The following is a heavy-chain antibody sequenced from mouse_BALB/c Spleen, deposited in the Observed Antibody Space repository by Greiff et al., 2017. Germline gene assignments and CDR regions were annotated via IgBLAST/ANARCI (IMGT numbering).Heavy chain of an antibody. J-gene: IGHJ2*01. D-gene: IGHD1-1*01. Sequence: EVQGVESGGGLVKPGGSLKLSCAASGFTFSSYAMSWVRQTPEKRLEWVASISSGGSTYYPDSVKGRFTISRDNARNILYLQMSSLRSEDTAMYYCARVPITTVVAHYFDYWGQGTTLTVSS. V-gene: IGHV5-6-5*01. CDR3: ARVPITTVVAHYFDY. CDR2: ISSGGST. CDR1: GFTFSSYA.